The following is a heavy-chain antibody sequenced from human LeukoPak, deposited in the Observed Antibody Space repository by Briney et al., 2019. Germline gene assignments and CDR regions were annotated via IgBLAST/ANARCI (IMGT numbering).Heavy chain of an antibody. Sequence: GGSLRLSCAASGFTFSDYYMSWIRQAPGKGLEWVSYISSSSYTNYADSVKGRFTISRDNAKNSLYLQMNSLRAEDTAVYYCARGLFEHGMDVWGKGTTVTVSS. J-gene: IGHJ6*04. CDR2: ISSSSYT. CDR3: ARGLFEHGMDV. CDR1: GFTFSDYY. V-gene: IGHV3-11*06. D-gene: IGHD3-22*01.